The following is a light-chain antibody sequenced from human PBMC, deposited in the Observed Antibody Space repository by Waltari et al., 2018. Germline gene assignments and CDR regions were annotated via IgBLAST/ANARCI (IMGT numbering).Light chain of an antibody. CDR3: QQYSSPPTWT. CDR1: RTLLYSANNKNS. CDR2: WAS. Sequence: DSVLTQSPASLAVSLGERATLQCQSRRTLLYSANNKNSLAWYQQKPGQPPKLLIYWASTRKSGVPDRFSGSGSGTDFTLTISSLQAEDVAVYFCQQYSSPPTWTFGQGTKVEIK. V-gene: IGKV4-1*01. J-gene: IGKJ1*01.